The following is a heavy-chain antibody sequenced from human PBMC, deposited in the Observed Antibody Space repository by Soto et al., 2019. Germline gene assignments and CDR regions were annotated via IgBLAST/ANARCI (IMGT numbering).Heavy chain of an antibody. V-gene: IGHV1-24*01. CDR1: GYSFTTYA. J-gene: IGHJ5*02. CDR2: FDPEDGET. D-gene: IGHD3-3*01. Sequence: ASVKVSCKSSGYSFTTYAIHWVRQAPGQRLQWMGGFDPEDGETIYAQKFQGRVTMTEDTSTDTAYMELSSLRSEDTAVYYCATYDFWSGYPVGDWFDPWGQGTLVTVSS. CDR3: ATYDFWSGYPVGDWFDP.